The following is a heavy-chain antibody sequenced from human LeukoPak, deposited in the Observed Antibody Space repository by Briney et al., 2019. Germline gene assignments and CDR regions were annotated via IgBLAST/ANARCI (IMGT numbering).Heavy chain of an antibody. Sequence: ASVKVSCKASGYTFTSYDINWVRQAPGQGLEWMGIINPSGGSTSYAQKFQGRVTMTRDTSTSTDYMELSSLRSEDTAVYYCARASKWSGYYRYFQHWGQGTLVTVSS. D-gene: IGHD3-3*01. CDR3: ARASKWSGYYRYFQH. V-gene: IGHV1-46*01. CDR2: INPSGGST. J-gene: IGHJ1*01. CDR1: GYTFTSYD.